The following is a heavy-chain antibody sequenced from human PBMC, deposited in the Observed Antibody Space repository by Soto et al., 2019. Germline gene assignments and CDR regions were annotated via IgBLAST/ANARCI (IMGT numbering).Heavy chain of an antibody. CDR3: AKDKVVTSLDY. D-gene: IGHD2-2*01. Sequence: GGSLRLSCAASGLNFRDAAMNWVRQAPGKGLEWVTFISSDGNNKYYADSVKGRFTISRDDSMNSLYLQMNTLRPEDSAVYYCAKDKVVTSLDYWGQGTLVTVSS. CDR2: ISSDGNNK. V-gene: IGHV3-30*18. CDR1: GLNFRDAA. J-gene: IGHJ4*02.